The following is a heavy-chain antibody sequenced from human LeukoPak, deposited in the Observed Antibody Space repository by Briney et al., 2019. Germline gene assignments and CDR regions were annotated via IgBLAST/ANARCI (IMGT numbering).Heavy chain of an antibody. J-gene: IGHJ3*02. Sequence: GGSLRLSCAASGFTFSSYAMSWVRQAPGKGLEWVSAISGSGGSTYYADSVKGRFTISRDNSKNTLYLQMNSLRAEDTAVYYCAKANIVVVVAAPPHDAFDIWGQGTMVTVSS. CDR1: GFTFSSYA. CDR3: AKANIVVVVAAPPHDAFDI. D-gene: IGHD2-15*01. CDR2: ISGSGGST. V-gene: IGHV3-23*01.